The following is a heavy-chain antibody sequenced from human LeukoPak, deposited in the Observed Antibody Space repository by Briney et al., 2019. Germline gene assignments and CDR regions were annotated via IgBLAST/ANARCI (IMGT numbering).Heavy chain of an antibody. V-gene: IGHV4-39*01. CDR2: IYYSGST. J-gene: IGHJ4*02. CDR1: GGSISSSTFC. Sequence: SETLSLTCTVSGGSISSSTFCWGWIRQPPGKGLDWIGSIYYSGSTYYNPSLKSRVTISLDTSKNQFSLKLSSVTAADTAVYYCARRAVAGFFDYWGQGTLVTVSS. D-gene: IGHD6-19*01. CDR3: ARRAVAGFFDY.